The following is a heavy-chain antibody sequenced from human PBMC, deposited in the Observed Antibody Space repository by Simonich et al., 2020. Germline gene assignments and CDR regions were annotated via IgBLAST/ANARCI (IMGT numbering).Heavy chain of an antibody. Sequence: QVQLVESGGGVVKPGRSLRLSCAASGFTFSSYGMHWVRQAPGKGLERGEVIWYDGSNKYYADSVKGRFTISRDNSKNTLYLQMNSLRAEDTAVYYCARSGYSGSYYYYYGMDVWGQGTTVTVSS. CDR2: IWYDGSNK. CDR1: GFTFSSYG. CDR3: ARSGYSGSYYYYYGMDV. J-gene: IGHJ6*02. D-gene: IGHD1-26*01. V-gene: IGHV3-33*01.